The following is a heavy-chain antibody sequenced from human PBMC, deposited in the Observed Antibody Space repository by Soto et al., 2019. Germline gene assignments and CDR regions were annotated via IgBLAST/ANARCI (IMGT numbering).Heavy chain of an antibody. CDR1: GFYVTTNC. CDR2: VCTGGAT. D-gene: IGHD1-1*01. CDR3: VRYMRTISGIVPGS. J-gene: IGHJ5*02. V-gene: IGHV3-53*01. Sequence: GGSLRLSCVVSGFYVTTNCMRWVRQAPGKGLECVSIVCTGGATHYADSVKGRFTISRDSSKNTVHLQMNNVRAEDTAVYYCVRYMRTISGIVPGSWGQGKQVTV.